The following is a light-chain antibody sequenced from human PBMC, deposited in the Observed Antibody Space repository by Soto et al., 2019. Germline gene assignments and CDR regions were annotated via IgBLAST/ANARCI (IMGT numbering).Light chain of an antibody. V-gene: IGKV4-1*01. CDR1: QGVLNRSNNKNY. CDR2: WAS. CDR3: QQHNSLPWT. Sequence: DIVMTQFPDSLAVSLGERATINCKSSQGVLNRSNNKNYLAWYQQKPGQPPKMLIYWASTRESGVPDRFSGSGSGTDFSLTITSLQAEDVAVYYCQQHNSLPWTFGQGTKVEI. J-gene: IGKJ1*01.